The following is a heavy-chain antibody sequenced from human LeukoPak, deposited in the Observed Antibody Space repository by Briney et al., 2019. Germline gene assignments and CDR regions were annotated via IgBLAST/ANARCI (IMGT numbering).Heavy chain of an antibody. D-gene: IGHD3-3*01. Sequence: GASVKVSCKASGGTFSSYAISWVRQAPGQGLEWMGGIIPIFGTANYAQKFQGRVTITTDESTSTAYMELSSLRSEDTAVYYCARTALIFGVVDYYYYMDVWGKGTTVTVSS. V-gene: IGHV1-69*05. J-gene: IGHJ6*03. CDR2: IIPIFGTA. CDR3: ARTALIFGVVDYYYYMDV. CDR1: GGTFSSYA.